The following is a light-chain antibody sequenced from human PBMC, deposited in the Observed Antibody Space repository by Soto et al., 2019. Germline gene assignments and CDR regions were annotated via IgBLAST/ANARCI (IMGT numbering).Light chain of an antibody. CDR2: GAS. CDR1: QSVSSN. V-gene: IGKV3-15*01. J-gene: IGKJ1*01. Sequence: EIMMTQSPATLSLSPGERATLSCTASQSVSSNLSWYQQKPGHAHRPHIYGASPRAAGIPPRFSGGWSGKAFTLTISSLHSKDFVVYYFQLYNNGPRTFGQGATVGVK. CDR3: QLYNNGPRT.